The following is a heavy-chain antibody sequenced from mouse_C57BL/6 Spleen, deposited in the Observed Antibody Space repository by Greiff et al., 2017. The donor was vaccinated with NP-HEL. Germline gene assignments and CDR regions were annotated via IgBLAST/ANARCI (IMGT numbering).Heavy chain of an antibody. CDR2: ISGGGGNT. V-gene: IGHV5-9*01. D-gene: IGHD2-2*01. J-gene: IGHJ2*01. Sequence: EVQRVESGGGLVKPGGSLKLSCAASGFTFSSYTMSWVRQTPEKRLEWVATISGGGGNTYYPDSVKGRFTISRDNAKNTLYLQMSSLRSEDTALYYCARRGYEFDYWGQGTTLTVSS. CDR1: GFTFSSYT. CDR3: ARRGYEFDY.